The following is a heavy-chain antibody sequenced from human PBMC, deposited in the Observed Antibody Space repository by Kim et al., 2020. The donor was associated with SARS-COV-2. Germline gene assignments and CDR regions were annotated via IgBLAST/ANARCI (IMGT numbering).Heavy chain of an antibody. Sequence: ASVKVSCKASGYTFTSYGISWVRQAPGQGLEWMGWISAYNGNTNYAQKLQGRVTMTTDTSTSTAYMELRSLRSDDTAVYYCARDRRPYYYGSGSYVARFGMDVWGQGTTVTVSS. CDR1: GYTFTSYG. D-gene: IGHD3-10*01. J-gene: IGHJ6*02. V-gene: IGHV1-18*01. CDR3: ARDRRPYYYGSGSYVARFGMDV. CDR2: ISAYNGNT.